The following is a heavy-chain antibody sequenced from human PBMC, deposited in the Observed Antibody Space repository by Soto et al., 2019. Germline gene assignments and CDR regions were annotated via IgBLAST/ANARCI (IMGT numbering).Heavy chain of an antibody. J-gene: IGHJ4*02. CDR3: ARGGGMATINLVHYFDY. V-gene: IGHV4-34*01. CDR2: INHSGST. CDR1: GGSFSGYY. Sequence: ETLSLTCAVYGGSFSGYYWSWIRHPPGKGLEWIGEINHSGSTNYNPSLKSRVTISVDTSKNQFSLKLSSVTAADTAVYYCARGGGMATINLVHYFDYWGQGTLVTVSS. D-gene: IGHD5-12*01.